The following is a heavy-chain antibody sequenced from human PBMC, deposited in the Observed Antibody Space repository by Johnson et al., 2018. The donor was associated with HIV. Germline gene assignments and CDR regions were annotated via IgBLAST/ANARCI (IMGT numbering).Heavy chain of an antibody. Sequence: MQLVESGGGLVQPGGSLRLSCAASGFTVSSNYMSWVRQAPGKGLEWVSVIYSGGSTYYADSVKGRFTISRDNSKNTLYLQMNSLRAEDTAVDYCARGSGVLTGGDSDAFDIWGQGKMVTVSS. V-gene: IGHV3-66*01. CDR2: IYSGGST. CDR1: GFTVSSNY. D-gene: IGHD4-17*01. J-gene: IGHJ3*02. CDR3: ARGSGVLTGGDSDAFDI.